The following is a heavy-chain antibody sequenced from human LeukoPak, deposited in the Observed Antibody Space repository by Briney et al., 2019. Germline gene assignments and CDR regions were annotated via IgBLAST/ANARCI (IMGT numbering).Heavy chain of an antibody. CDR1: GYTFTIYY. V-gene: IGHV1-46*01. Sequence: ASVKVSCKASGYTFTIYYTHWVRQAPGQGLEWMGIINPSGGSTSYAQKFQGRVTMTRDMSTSTVYMELSSLRSEDTAVYYCASGPYYYYMDVWGKGTTVTVSS. J-gene: IGHJ6*03. D-gene: IGHD3/OR15-3a*01. CDR2: INPSGGST. CDR3: ASGPYYYYMDV.